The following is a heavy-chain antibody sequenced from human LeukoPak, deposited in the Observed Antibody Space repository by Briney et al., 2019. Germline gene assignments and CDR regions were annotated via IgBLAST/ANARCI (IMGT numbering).Heavy chain of an antibody. J-gene: IGHJ4*02. CDR1: GFTFSDLA. Sequence: PGGSLRLSCSAFGFTFSDLAMHWVRQAPGKGLEYVSGITRNGDRKFYADSVKGRFTISRDNSKNTLYLQMSSLNPEDTSVYYCVNQISGWVYWGQGTLVSVCS. V-gene: IGHV3-64D*06. D-gene: IGHD6-19*01. CDR2: ITRNGDRK. CDR3: VNQISGWVY.